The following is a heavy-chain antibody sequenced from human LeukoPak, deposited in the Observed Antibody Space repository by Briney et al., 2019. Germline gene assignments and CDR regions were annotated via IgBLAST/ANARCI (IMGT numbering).Heavy chain of an antibody. D-gene: IGHD3-22*01. J-gene: IGHJ6*02. CDR1: GFTFSSYA. Sequence: GGSLRLSCAASGFTFSSYAMSWVRQAPGKGLEWVSAISGSGGSTYYADSVKGRFTISRDNSKNTLYLQMNSLRAEDTAVYYCARDANARYYYDSSGYYYYYYYGMDVWGQGTTVTVSS. CDR3: ARDANARYYYDSSGYYYYYYYGMDV. CDR2: ISGSGGST. V-gene: IGHV3-23*01.